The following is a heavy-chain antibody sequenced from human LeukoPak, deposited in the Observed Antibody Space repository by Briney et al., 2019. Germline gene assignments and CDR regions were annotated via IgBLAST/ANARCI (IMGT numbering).Heavy chain of an antibody. CDR1: GFTLSSYS. CDR3: ARSGYCTNGVCPQNY. V-gene: IGHV3-21*01. D-gene: IGHD2-8*01. Sequence: PGGSLRLSCAASGFTLSSYSMNWVRQAPGKGLEWVSSISSSSSYIYYADSVKGRFTISRDNAKNSLYLQMNSLRAEDTAVYYCARSGYCTNGVCPQNYWGQGTLVTVSS. J-gene: IGHJ4*02. CDR2: ISSSSSYI.